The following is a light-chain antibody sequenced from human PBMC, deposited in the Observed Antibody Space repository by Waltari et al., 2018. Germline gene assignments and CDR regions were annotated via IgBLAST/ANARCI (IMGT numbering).Light chain of an antibody. J-gene: IGKJ2*01. CDR3: QQSYRTYT. V-gene: IGKV1-39*01. CDR1: QSIKNY. Sequence: DIQMTQSPSSLSASVGDRVTITCRASQSIKNYLNWYQQKPGKAPKLLIYAASSLQSGVPSRFSGSGSWTDFTLTISSLQLEDFVTYYCQQSYRTYTFGQGTKLEIK. CDR2: AAS.